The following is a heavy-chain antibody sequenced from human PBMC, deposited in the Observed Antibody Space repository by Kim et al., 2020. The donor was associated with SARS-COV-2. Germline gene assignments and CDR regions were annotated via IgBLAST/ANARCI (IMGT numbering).Heavy chain of an antibody. CDR1: GYTFTTYD. CDR2: MNPNNGNT. V-gene: IGHV1-8*01. J-gene: IGHJ4*02. Sequence: ASVKVSCKASGYTFTTYDINWVRQATGQGLEWVGSMNPNNGNTDYAQKVQGRVTMTRNTSINTAYMELSSLRSEDTAVYYCARGDYWSQGTLVTVSS. CDR3: ARGDY.